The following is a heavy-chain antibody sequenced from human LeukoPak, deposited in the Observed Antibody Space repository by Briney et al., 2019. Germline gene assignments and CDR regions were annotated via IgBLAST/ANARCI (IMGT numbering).Heavy chain of an antibody. CDR3: SKDVDAYYHYYGMDV. D-gene: IGHD2-2*01. Sequence: GGSLRLSCAASGFTFDDYAMHWVRQAPGKGLEWVSSISWNGGSLDYADSVKGRFTISRDNAKNSLYLQMNSLRAEDTALYYCSKDVDAYYHYYGMDVWGQGTTVTVSS. J-gene: IGHJ6*02. V-gene: IGHV3-9*01. CDR2: ISWNGGSL. CDR1: GFTFDDYA.